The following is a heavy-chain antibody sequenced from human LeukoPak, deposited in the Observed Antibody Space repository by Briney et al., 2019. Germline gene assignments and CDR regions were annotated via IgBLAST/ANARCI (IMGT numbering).Heavy chain of an antibody. CDR1: GFTFSSYG. D-gene: IGHD2-15*01. V-gene: IGHV3-21*01. CDR2: ISSSSSYI. J-gene: IGHJ6*03. Sequence: GGSLRLSCAASGFTFSSYGMHWVRQAPGKGLEWVSSISSSSSYIYYAGSVKGRFTISRDNAKNSLYLQMNSLRAEDTAVYYCASLGSDYYYMDVWGKGTTVTISS. CDR3: ASLGSDYYYMDV.